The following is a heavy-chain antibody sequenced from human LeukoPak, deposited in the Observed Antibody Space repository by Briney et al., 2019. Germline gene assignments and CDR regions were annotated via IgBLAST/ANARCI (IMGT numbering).Heavy chain of an antibody. Sequence: GGSLRLSCAASGFTFSSYWMHWVRQVPGKGLVWVSRINSDGSSTNYADSVKGRFTISRDNAKNTLYLQMNSLRAEDTAVYYCARDYYASRDDYYYFDYWGQGTLVTVSS. J-gene: IGHJ4*02. CDR1: GFTFSSYW. V-gene: IGHV3-74*01. CDR3: ARDYYASRDDYYYFDY. CDR2: INSDGSST. D-gene: IGHD3-22*01.